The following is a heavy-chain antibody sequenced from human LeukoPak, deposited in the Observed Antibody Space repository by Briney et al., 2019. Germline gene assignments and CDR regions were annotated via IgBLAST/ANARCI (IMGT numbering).Heavy chain of an antibody. D-gene: IGHD5-24*01. CDR1: GFIFKKYW. V-gene: IGHV3-7*01. J-gene: IGHJ4*02. CDR2: IKEDGSET. CDR3: ARETPRRGETRDGYR. Sequence: GGSLRLSCAASGFIFKKYWMNWVRQGPGKGLECLANIKEDGSETYYADSVKGRFTISRDNPKKLLFLQINSLRVEDTAVYYCARETPRRGETRDGYRWGQGTVVTVSS.